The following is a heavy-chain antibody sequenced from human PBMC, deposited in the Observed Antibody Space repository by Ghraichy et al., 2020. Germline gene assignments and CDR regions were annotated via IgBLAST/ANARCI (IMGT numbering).Heavy chain of an antibody. J-gene: IGHJ4*02. CDR3: MKDLSGQSLAPGDDY. D-gene: IGHD6-19*01. CDR1: GFTFSNYA. Sequence: GGSLRLSCAASGFTFSNYAMSWVRQAPGKGLEWVSSINDNGGNTFNAESVKGRFSISRDNSKNTLYLQMNNVRTADTAIYYCMKDLSGQSLAPGDDYWCQGTLVTVSS. V-gene: IGHV3-23*01. CDR2: INDNGGNT.